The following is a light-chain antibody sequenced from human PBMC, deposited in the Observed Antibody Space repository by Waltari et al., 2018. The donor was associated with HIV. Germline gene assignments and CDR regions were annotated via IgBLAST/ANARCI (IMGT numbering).Light chain of an antibody. CDR3: ASWDDSLKGYV. Sequence: QSVLIQPPSASGTPGQRVSISCSGSGSNIGGNSVNWFQQLAGTAPKLLIYNNKQRPSGVPDRFSGSKSGTAASLAISGLQSEDEAEFYCASWDDSLKGYVFGAGTTVTVL. J-gene: IGLJ1*01. CDR2: NNK. CDR1: GSNIGGNS. V-gene: IGLV1-44*01.